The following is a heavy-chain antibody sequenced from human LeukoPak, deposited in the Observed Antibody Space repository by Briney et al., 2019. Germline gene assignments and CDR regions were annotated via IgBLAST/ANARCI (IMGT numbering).Heavy chain of an antibody. V-gene: IGHV4-34*01. CDR2: IYYSGST. CDR3: ARGLHRGYSYGTFDY. Sequence: SETLSLTCAVYGGSFSGYYWSWIRQPPGKGLEWIGSIYYSGSTYYNPSLKSRVTISVDTSKNQFSLKLSSVTAADTAVYYCARGLHRGYSYGTFDYWGQGTLVTVSS. D-gene: IGHD5-18*01. J-gene: IGHJ4*02. CDR1: GGSFSGYY.